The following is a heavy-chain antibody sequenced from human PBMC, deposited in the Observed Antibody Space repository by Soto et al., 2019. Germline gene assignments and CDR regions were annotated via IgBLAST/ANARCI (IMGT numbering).Heavy chain of an antibody. Sequence: EVHLVESGGGLVQSGESLRLSCAASGFTFRSYWMHWVRQAPGKGLVWVARTSEDGGRTDYADSVQGRFTISRDNANNALYLQMYCLRAEDTAIYFCSRDLCGQYGSWGQGTLVTVSS. CDR3: SRDLCGQYGS. CDR1: GFTFRSYW. D-gene: IGHD3-16*01. V-gene: IGHV3-74*01. CDR2: TSEDGGRT. J-gene: IGHJ5*02.